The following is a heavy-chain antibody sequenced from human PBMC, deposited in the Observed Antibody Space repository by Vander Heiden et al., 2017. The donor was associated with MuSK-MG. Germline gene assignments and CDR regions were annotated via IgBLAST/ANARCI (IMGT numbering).Heavy chain of an antibody. D-gene: IGHD3-16*02. CDR2: IYYSGST. Sequence: QVQLQESGPGLVKPSETLSLTCTVSGGSISSYYCSWIRQPPGKGLEWIGYIYYSGSTNYNPSLKSRVTISVDTSKNQFSLKLSSVTAADTAVYYCARATRYYDYVWGSYRLNWFDPWGQGTLVTVSS. CDR1: GGSISSYY. CDR3: ARATRYYDYVWGSYRLNWFDP. V-gene: IGHV4-59*01. J-gene: IGHJ5*02.